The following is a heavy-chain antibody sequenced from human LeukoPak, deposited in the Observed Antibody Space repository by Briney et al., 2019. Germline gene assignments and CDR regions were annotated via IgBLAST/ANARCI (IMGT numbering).Heavy chain of an antibody. J-gene: IGHJ4*02. Sequence: ASVKVSCKASGYTFTGYYMHWVRQAPGQGLEWMGWISAYNGNTNYAQKLQGRVTMTTDTSTSTAYMELRSLRSDDTAVYYCARDVTIRKVGAGSYWGQGTLVTVSS. V-gene: IGHV1-18*04. D-gene: IGHD1-26*01. CDR3: ARDVTIRKVGAGSY. CDR2: ISAYNGNT. CDR1: GYTFTGYY.